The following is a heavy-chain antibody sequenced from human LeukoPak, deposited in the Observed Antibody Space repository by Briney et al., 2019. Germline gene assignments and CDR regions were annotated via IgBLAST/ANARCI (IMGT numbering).Heavy chain of an antibody. CDR1: GFTFSNAW. CDR3: TSYYGDYVMLSDY. CDR2: IKSKTDGGTT. D-gene: IGHD4-17*01. J-gene: IGHJ4*02. V-gene: IGHV3-15*01. Sequence: PGGSLRLSCAASGFTFSNAWMSWVRQAPGKGLEWVGRIKSKTDGGTTDYAAPVKGRFTISRDDSKNTLYLQMNSLKAEDTAVYYCTSYYGDYVMLSDYWGQGTLVTVSS.